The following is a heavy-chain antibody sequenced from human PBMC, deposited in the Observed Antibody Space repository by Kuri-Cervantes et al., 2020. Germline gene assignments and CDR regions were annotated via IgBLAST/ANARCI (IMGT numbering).Heavy chain of an antibody. V-gene: IGHV3-33*01. CDR2: IWYDGSNK. CDR1: GFTFSSYG. D-gene: IGHD6-19*01. J-gene: IGHJ4*02. CDR3: ARERDSSGWPLRSVDY. Sequence: LSLTCAASGFTFSSYGMHWVRQAPGKGLEWVAVIWYDGSNKYYADSVKGRFTISRDNSKNTLYLQMNSLRAEDTAVYYCARERDSSGWPLRSVDYWGQGTLVTVSS.